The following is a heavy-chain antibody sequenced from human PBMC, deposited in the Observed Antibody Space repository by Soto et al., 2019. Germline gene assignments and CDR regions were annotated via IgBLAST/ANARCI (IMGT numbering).Heavy chain of an antibody. CDR1: GFTVGSHA. J-gene: IGHJ6*02. D-gene: IGHD2-8*01. CDR2: ISGSGDGT. Sequence: VQLLESGGGVVQRGGSLRLSCAASGFTVGSHAMSWVRQAPGKGLEWDSSISGSGDGTYYGDSVKGRFTISRDSSSSTLYLQMDNLRGEDTAVYFCTRSRRSILMVYGFGGMDVWGQGTTVTVSS. V-gene: IGHV3-23*01. CDR3: TRSRRSILMVYGFGGMDV.